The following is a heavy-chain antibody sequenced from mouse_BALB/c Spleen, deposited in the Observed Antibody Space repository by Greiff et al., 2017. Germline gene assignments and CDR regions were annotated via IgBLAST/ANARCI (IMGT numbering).Heavy chain of an antibody. V-gene: IGHV1-4*01. D-gene: IGHD1-1*01. CDR2: INPSSGYT. CDR3: ARRDYYGSSYEGYYAMDY. Sequence: VKVVESGAELARPGASVKMSCKASGYTFTSYPMHWVKQRPGQGLEWIGYINPSSGYTNYNQKFKDKATLTADKSSSTAYMHLSSLTSEDSAVYYCARRDYYGSSYEGYYAMDYWGQGTSDTVCS. CDR1: GYTFTSYP. J-gene: IGHJ4*01.